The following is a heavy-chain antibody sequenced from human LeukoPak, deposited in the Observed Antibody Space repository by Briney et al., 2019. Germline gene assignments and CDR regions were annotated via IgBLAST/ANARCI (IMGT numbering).Heavy chain of an antibody. Sequence: GGSLRLSCAASGFTFSSYAMHWVRQAPGKGLEWVAVISYDGSNKYYADSVKGRFTISRDNSKNTLYLQMNSLRAGDTAVYYCARDGVGIFGYWGQGTLVTVSS. J-gene: IGHJ4*02. V-gene: IGHV3-30-3*01. CDR3: ARDGVGIFGY. D-gene: IGHD3-3*01. CDR1: GFTFSSYA. CDR2: ISYDGSNK.